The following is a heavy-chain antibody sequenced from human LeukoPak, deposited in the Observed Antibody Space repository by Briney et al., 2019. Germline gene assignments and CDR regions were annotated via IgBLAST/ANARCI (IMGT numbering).Heavy chain of an antibody. CDR1: GFIFGSYA. CDR2: ISPSGSAT. CDR3: ARDKSASSPREWFDP. D-gene: IGHD6-6*01. Sequence: GGSLRLSCTASGFIFGSYAMSWVRQAPEKGLEWVSTISPSGSATYYADAVKGRFTISRDNSKSTLYLQMNSLRDEGTALYHCARDKSASSPREWFDPWGQGTLVTVSS. J-gene: IGHJ5*02. V-gene: IGHV3-23*01.